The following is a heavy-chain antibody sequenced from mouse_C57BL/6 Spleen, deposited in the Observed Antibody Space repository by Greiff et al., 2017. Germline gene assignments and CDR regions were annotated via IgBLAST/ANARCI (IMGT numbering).Heavy chain of an antibody. CDR2: ISYDGSN. D-gene: IGHD3-2*02. V-gene: IGHV3-6*01. CDR3: ARGAQATVAY. CDR1: GYSITSGYY. Sequence: DVKLVESGPGLVKPSQSLSLTCSVTGYSITSGYYWNWIRQFPGNKLEWMGYISYDGSNNYNPSLKNRISITRDTSKNQFFLKLNSVTTEDTATYYCARGAQATVAYWGQGTTLTVSS. J-gene: IGHJ2*01.